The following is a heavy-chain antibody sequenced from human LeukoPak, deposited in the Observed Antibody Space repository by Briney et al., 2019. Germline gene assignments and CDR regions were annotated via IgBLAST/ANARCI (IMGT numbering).Heavy chain of an antibody. CDR2: ISYDGSNK. Sequence: PGGSLRLSCAASGFTFSSYGMHWVRQAPGKGLEWVAVISYDGSNKYYADSVKGRFTISRDNSKNTLYLQMNSLRAEDTAVYYCAKDYLGGKDYWGQGTLVTVSS. J-gene: IGHJ4*02. D-gene: IGHD4-23*01. CDR3: AKDYLGGKDY. V-gene: IGHV3-30*18. CDR1: GFTFSSYG.